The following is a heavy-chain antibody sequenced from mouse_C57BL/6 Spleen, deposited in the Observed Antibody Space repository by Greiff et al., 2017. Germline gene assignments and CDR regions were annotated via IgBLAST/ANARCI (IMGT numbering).Heavy chain of an antibody. J-gene: IGHJ4*01. Sequence: VQLQQPGAELVMPGASVKLSCKASGYTFTSYWMHWVKQRPGQGLEWIGEIDPSDSYTNYNQKFKGKSTLTVDKSSSRAYMQLSSLTSEDSAVYYCARDDGYYDYAMDYWGQGTSGTVSS. D-gene: IGHD2-3*01. CDR2: IDPSDSYT. CDR1: GYTFTSYW. CDR3: ARDDGYYDYAMDY. V-gene: IGHV1-69*01.